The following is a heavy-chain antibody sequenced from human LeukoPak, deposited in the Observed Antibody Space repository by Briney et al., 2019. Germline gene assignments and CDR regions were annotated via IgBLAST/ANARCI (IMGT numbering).Heavy chain of an antibody. V-gene: IGHV3-7*01. J-gene: IGHJ4*02. Sequence: GGSLRLSCAGSGFTFSSHWMGWVRQAPGKGLEWLANIKEDGHEKYYVDSVQGRFTISRDNAKNSLFLQMDSLRAEDTAVYFCARHGCYVFDNWGQGTLVTVSS. CDR2: IKEDGHEK. D-gene: IGHD2-15*01. CDR3: ARHGCYVFDN. CDR1: GFTFSSHW.